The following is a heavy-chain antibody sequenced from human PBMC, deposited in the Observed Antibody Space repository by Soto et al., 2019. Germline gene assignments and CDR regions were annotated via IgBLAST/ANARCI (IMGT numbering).Heavy chain of an antibody. D-gene: IGHD3-10*01. CDR2: IYWDDDK. CDR1: GFSLSTSGVG. J-gene: IGHJ5*02. V-gene: IGHV2-5*02. Sequence: SGPTLVKPTQTLTLTCTFSGFSLSTSGVGVGWIRQPPGKALEWLALIYWDDDKRYSPSLKSRRTITKDTSKNQVVLTMTNMDPVDTATYYCAHRPSPLSYGSGSYYNHAAGNWFDPWGQGTLVTVSS. CDR3: AHRPSPLSYGSGSYYNHAAGNWFDP.